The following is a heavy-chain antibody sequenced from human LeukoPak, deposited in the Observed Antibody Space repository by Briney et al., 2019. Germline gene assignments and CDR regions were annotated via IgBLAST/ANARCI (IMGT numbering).Heavy chain of an antibody. Sequence: NPSETLSLTCTVSGGSISSGGYYWSWIRQHPGKGLEWIGYIYYSGSTYYNPSLKSRVTISVDTSKNQFSLKLSSVTAADTAVYYCARVAYYDSSGEAYAFDIWGQGTMVTVSS. V-gene: IGHV4-31*03. CDR1: GGSISSGGYY. CDR3: ARVAYYDSSGEAYAFDI. CDR2: IYYSGST. J-gene: IGHJ3*02. D-gene: IGHD3-22*01.